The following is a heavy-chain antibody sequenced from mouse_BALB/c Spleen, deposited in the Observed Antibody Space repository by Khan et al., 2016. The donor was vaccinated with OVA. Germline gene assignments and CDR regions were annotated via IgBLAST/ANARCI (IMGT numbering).Heavy chain of an antibody. CDR1: GFTFSSYG. D-gene: IGHD2-4*01. J-gene: IGHJ3*01. Sequence: EVELVESGGDLVKPGGSLKLSCAASGFTFSSYGMSWVRQTPDKRLEWVATISSGGSYTYYPDSVKGRFTISRDNAKNTLYLQMSSLKSDDTAMYYCARPPRSTLISAWFAYWGQGTLVTVSA. CDR3: ARPPRSTLISAWFAY. CDR2: ISSGGSYT. V-gene: IGHV5-6*01.